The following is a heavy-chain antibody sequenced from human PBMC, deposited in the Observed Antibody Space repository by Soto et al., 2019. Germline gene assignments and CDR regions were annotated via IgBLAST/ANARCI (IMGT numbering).Heavy chain of an antibody. Sequence: SETLSLTCAVYGGSFSGYYWSWIRQPPGKGLEWIGEINHSGSTNYNPSLKSRVTISVDTSKNQFSLKLSSVTAADTAVYYCARGNWRGVGAYTYYFDYWGQGTLVTVSS. D-gene: IGHD1-26*01. J-gene: IGHJ4*02. V-gene: IGHV4-34*01. CDR3: ARGNWRGVGAYTYYFDY. CDR1: GGSFSGYY. CDR2: INHSGST.